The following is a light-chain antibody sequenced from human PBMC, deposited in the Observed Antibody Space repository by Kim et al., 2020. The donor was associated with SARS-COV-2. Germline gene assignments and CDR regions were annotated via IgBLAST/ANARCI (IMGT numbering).Light chain of an antibody. CDR3: LQVNSYPLT. CDR2: AAS. CDR1: QGISSY. J-gene: IGKJ4*01. Sequence: SASVGDRVTITCRASQGISSYLVWYQQKPGKAPKFLIYAASTLQSGVPSRFSGSGSGTEFTLTIGSLQPEDFATYYCLQVNSYPLTFGGGTKLEI. V-gene: IGKV1-9*01.